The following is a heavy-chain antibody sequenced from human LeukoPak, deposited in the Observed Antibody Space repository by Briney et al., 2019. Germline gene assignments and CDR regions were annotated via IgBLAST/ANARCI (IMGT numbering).Heavy chain of an antibody. CDR3: AGGAVRGVISVWFDP. CDR1: GFTFSSYS. Sequence: GGSLRLSCAASGFTFSSYSMNWVRQAPGKGLDWVSSISSSSSYIYYADSVKGRFTVSRDNAKNSLYLQLNSLRAEDTAVYYCAGGAVRGVISVWFDPWGQGNLVTVSS. V-gene: IGHV3-21*01. CDR2: ISSSSSYI. D-gene: IGHD3-10*01. J-gene: IGHJ5*02.